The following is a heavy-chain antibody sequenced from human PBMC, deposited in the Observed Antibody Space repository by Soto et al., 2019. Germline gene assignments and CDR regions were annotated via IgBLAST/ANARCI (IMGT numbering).Heavy chain of an antibody. Sequence: GESLKISCKGSGYSFTSYWISWVRQMPGKGLEWMGRIDPSDSYTNYSQSFQGHVTISADKSISTAYLQWSSLKASDTAMYYCARHKGYQFYFDYWGQGTLVTVS. CDR1: GYSFTSYW. J-gene: IGHJ4*02. D-gene: IGHD2-2*01. CDR3: ARHKGYQFYFDY. V-gene: IGHV5-10-1*01. CDR2: IDPSDSYT.